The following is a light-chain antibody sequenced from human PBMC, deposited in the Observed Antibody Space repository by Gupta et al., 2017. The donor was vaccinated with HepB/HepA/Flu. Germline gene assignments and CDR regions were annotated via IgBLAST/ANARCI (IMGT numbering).Light chain of an antibody. V-gene: IGKV3-15*01. CDR2: GAS. CDR3: QQYNNLPPYT. CDR1: QSISSN. Sequence: EIVLTQSPAPLSVSPGERATLPCRASQSISSNLAWYQQQPGQAPSLLIYGASTRATGTLARFSGSGSGTEFTLTISSLQSEDFSVYYCQQYNNLPPYTFGQGTKLEIK. J-gene: IGKJ2*01.